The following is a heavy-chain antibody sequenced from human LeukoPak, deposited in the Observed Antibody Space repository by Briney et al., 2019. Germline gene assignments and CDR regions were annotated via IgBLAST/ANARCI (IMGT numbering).Heavy chain of an antibody. D-gene: IGHD3-10*01. V-gene: IGHV4-34*01. J-gene: IGHJ6*02. CDR1: GGSFSGYY. Sequence: SETLSLTCAVYGGSFSGYYWSWIRQPPGKGLEWIGEINHSGSTNYNPSLKSRVTISVDTSKNQFSLKLSSVTAADTAVYYCARGDFGEPSSRPSGMDVWGQGTTVTVSS. CDR2: INHSGST. CDR3: ARGDFGEPSSRPSGMDV.